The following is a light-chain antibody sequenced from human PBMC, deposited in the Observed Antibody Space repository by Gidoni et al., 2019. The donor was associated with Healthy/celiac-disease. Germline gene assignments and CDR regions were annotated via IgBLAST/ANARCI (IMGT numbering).Light chain of an antibody. CDR3: GTWDSSLSSGV. J-gene: IGLJ3*02. V-gene: IGLV1-51*01. CDR1: SSNIGNNY. Sequence: QSVLTQPPSVSAAPRQKVTISCSGSSSNIGNNYVSWYQQLPGAAPKLLIYDNNKRPPGIPDRFSGSKSGMSATLVITGLQTGDEADYYCGTWDSSLSSGVFGGGTELTVL. CDR2: DNN.